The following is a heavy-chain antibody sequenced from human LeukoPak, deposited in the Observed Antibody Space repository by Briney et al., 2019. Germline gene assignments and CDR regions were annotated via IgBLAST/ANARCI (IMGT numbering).Heavy chain of an antibody. CDR3: ASRNLHGGNSGHYFDY. D-gene: IGHD4-23*01. CDR2: INHSGST. Sequence: PSETLSLTCAVYGGSFSGYYWSWIRQPPGKGLEWIGEINHSGSTNYNPSLKSRVTISVDTSKNQFSLKPSSATAADTAVYYCASRNLHGGNSGHYFDYWGQGTLVTVSS. V-gene: IGHV4-34*01. CDR1: GGSFSGYY. J-gene: IGHJ4*02.